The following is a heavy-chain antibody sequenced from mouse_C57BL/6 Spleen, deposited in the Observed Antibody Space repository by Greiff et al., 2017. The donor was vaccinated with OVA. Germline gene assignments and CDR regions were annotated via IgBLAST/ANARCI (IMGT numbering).Heavy chain of an antibody. CDR1: GYTFTSYW. CDR3: ARIGAPYAMDY. J-gene: IGHJ4*01. V-gene: IGHV1-59*01. D-gene: IGHD2-14*01. Sequence: VKLQQPGAELVRPGTSVKLSCKASGYTFTSYWMHWVKQRPGQGLEWIGVIDPSDSYTNYNQKFKGKATLTVDTSSSTAYMQLSRLTSEDSAVYYCARIGAPYAMDYWGQGTSVTVSS. CDR2: IDPSDSYT.